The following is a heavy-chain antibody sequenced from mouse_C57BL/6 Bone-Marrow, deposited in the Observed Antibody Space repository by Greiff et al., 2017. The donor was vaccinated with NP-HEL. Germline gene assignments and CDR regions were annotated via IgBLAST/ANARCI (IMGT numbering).Heavy chain of an antibody. CDR2: IYPGSGNT. CDR3: ARIAY. V-gene: IGHV1-76*01. CDR1: GYTFTDYC. Sequence: QVQLQQSGAELVRPGASVKLSCKASGYTFTDYCINWVKQRPGQGLEWIARIYPGSGNTYYNEKFKGKATLTAEKSSSTAYMQLSSLTSEDSAVYFCARIAYWGQGTLVTVSA. J-gene: IGHJ3*01.